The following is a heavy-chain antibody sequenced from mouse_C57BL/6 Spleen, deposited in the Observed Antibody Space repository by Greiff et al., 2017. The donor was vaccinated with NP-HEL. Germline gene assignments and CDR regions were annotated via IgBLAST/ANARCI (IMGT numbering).Heavy chain of an antibody. CDR2: INPNNGGT. CDR3: AREGRYFDV. V-gene: IGHV1-26*01. Sequence: EVQLQQSGPELVKPGASVKISCKASGYTFTDYYMNWVKQSHGKSLEWIGDINPNNGGTSYNQKFKGKATLTVDKSSSTAYMELRSLTSEDSAVYYCAREGRYFDVWGTGTTVTVSS. J-gene: IGHJ1*03. CDR1: GYTFTDYY.